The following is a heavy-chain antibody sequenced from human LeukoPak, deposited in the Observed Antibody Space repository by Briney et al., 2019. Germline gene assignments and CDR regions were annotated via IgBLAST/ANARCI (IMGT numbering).Heavy chain of an antibody. D-gene: IGHD6-13*01. CDR3: ARYLRTSEAGVDP. CDR2: ISYSGST. V-gene: IGHV4-59*01. Sequence: PSETLSLTCTVSGVSISTYSWSWIRQPPGKGLEWIGYISYSGSTSYNPSLRSRVTISVDTSKNQFSLKLSSVTAADTAVYYCARYLRTSEAGVDPWGQGTLVTVSS. J-gene: IGHJ5*02. CDR1: GVSISTYS.